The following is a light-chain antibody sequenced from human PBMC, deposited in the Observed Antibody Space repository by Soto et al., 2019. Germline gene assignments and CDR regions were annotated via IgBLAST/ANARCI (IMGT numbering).Light chain of an antibody. CDR1: QRIIGW. V-gene: IGKV1-5*01. CDR3: QQYNSYSSYT. Sequence: DIQMTQSPSTLSASVGDRVTINCRASQRIIGWLAWYQQKPGKAPKLLIYDASSFESGVPSRFSGSESVTEFTLTFSSLQPDDFATYYCQQYNSYSSYTFGQGTKVDIK. J-gene: IGKJ2*01. CDR2: DAS.